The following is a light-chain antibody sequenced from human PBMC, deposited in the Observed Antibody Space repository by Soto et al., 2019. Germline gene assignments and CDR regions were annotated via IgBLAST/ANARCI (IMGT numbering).Light chain of an antibody. V-gene: IGKV3-15*01. CDR3: QEYIQWPPGM. CDR2: DTS. Sequence: DIVVTQSPATLSASPGERVTISCRASQFVSSRLAWYQRRPGQVPRLLIYDTSTRAPGISARFSGSGSGTEFTLTISSLQSADFAVYYCQEYIQWPPGMFGPGTTVDI. CDR1: QFVSSR. J-gene: IGKJ1*01.